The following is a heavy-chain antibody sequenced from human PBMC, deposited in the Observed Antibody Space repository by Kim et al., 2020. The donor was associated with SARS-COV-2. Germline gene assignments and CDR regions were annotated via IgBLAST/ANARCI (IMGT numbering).Heavy chain of an antibody. Sequence: GGSLRLSCAASGFTFSSYGMHWVRQAPGKGLEWVAVIWYDGSNKYYADSVKGRFTISRDNSKNTLYLQMNSLRAEDTAVYYCARDGSSGYIDYWGQGTLVTVSS. CDR2: IWYDGSNK. CDR3: ARDGSSGYIDY. CDR1: GFTFSSYG. D-gene: IGHD3-22*01. V-gene: IGHV3-33*01. J-gene: IGHJ4*02.